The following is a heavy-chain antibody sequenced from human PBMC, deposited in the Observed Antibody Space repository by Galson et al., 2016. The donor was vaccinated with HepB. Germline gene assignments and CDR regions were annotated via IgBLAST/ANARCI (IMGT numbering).Heavy chain of an antibody. J-gene: IGHJ6*02. CDR1: GYTLTELS. CDR3: ATSGIWFGDQSGTGYYYYSGVDV. D-gene: IGHD3-10*01. Sequence: SVKVSCKVSGYTLTELSMYWVRQAPGKGLEWMGGYDPEDGETIYAQKFQDGVTMTEDTSTDTAYMELSSLRSEDTAVYYCATSGIWFGDQSGTGYYYYSGVDVWGQGTTVTVSS. CDR2: YDPEDGET. V-gene: IGHV1-24*01.